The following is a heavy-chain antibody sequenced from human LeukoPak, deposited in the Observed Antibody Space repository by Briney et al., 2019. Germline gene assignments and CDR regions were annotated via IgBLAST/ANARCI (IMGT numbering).Heavy chain of an antibody. CDR2: INHSGST. V-gene: IGHV4-34*01. Sequence: SETLSLTCAVYGGSFSGYYWSWIRQPPGKGLEWIGEINHSGSTNYNPSLKSRVTISVDTSKNQFSLKLSSVIAADTAVYYCARPYYYDSSGYGSSWGQGTLVTVSS. D-gene: IGHD3-22*01. CDR3: ARPYYYDSSGYGSS. CDR1: GGSFSGYY. J-gene: IGHJ5*02.